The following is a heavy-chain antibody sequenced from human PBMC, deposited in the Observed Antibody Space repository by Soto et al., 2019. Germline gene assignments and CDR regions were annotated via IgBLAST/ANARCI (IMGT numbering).Heavy chain of an antibody. V-gene: IGHV3-64D*08. J-gene: IGHJ4*02. CDR2: ISSNGGST. Sequence: PGGSLRLSCSASGFTFSSYAMHWVRQAPGKGLEYVSAISSNGGSTYYADSVKGRFTISRDNSKNTLYLQMSSLRAEDTAVYYCVSFWYFYYCSGYPYQGFAYWGQGTLVPVSS. D-gene: IGHD3-22*01. CDR1: GFTFSSYA. CDR3: VSFWYFYYCSGYPYQGFAY.